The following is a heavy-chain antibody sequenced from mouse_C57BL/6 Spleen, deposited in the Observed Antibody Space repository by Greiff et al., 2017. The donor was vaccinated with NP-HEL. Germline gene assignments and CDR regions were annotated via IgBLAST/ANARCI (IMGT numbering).Heavy chain of an antibody. CDR2: IHPNSGST. CDR3: ARGGLRRYAMDY. V-gene: IGHV1-64*01. J-gene: IGHJ4*01. D-gene: IGHD2-4*01. CDR1: GYTFTSYW. Sequence: VQLQQPGAELVKPGASVKLSCKASGYTFTSYWMHWVKQRPGQGLEWIGMIHPNSGSTNYNEKFKSKATLTVDNASSTAYMQLSSLTSEDSAVYYCARGGLRRYAMDYWGQGTSVTVSS.